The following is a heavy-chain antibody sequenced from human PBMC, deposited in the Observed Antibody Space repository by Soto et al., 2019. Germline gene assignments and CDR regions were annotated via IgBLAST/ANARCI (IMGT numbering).Heavy chain of an antibody. CDR2: INSDGSST. CDR3: ARTTYYDFWSGDPNAFDI. D-gene: IGHD3-3*01. CDR1: GFTFSSYW. V-gene: IGHV3-74*01. J-gene: IGHJ3*02. Sequence: GSLRLSCAASGFTFSSYWMHWVRQAPGKGLVWVSRINSDGSSTSYADSVKGRFTISRDNAKNTLYLQMNSLRAEDTAVYYCARTTYYDFWSGDPNAFDIWGQGTMVTVSS.